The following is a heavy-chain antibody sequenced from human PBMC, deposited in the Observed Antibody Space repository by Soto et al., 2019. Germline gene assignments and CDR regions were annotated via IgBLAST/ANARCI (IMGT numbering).Heavy chain of an antibody. J-gene: IGHJ3*01. Sequence: EVQVLESGGDLVQPGGSLRLSCAASGFTIRNYAMSWVRQAPGKALEWVSGISGSSDRTYYADSVKGRFTISKDTSSTALYLQTNSLKVENTAVYHCEGSWTWGQGTMVTVSS. CDR2: ISGSSDRT. CDR1: GFTIRNYA. V-gene: IGHV3-23*01. CDR3: EGSWT. D-gene: IGHD5-12*01.